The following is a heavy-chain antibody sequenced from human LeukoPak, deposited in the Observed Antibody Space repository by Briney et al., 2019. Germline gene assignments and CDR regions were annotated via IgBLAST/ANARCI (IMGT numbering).Heavy chain of an antibody. D-gene: IGHD5-24*01. J-gene: IGHJ2*01. CDR3: AGGRRDGYNFYWYFDL. V-gene: IGHV4-61*02. Sequence: PSETLSLTCTVSGGSISSGTYYWSWIRQPAGKGLEWIGRINTSGSTNYNPSLKNRVTISVETSKNQFSLNLTSVTAADTALYYCAGGRRDGYNFYWYFDLWGRGTLVTVSS. CDR2: INTSGST. CDR1: GGSISSGTYY.